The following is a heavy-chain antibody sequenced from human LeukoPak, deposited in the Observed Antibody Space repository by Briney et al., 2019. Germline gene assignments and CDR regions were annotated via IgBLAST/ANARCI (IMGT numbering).Heavy chain of an antibody. CDR2: INSDGSST. CDR3: AKDRDPMPSRGMDV. Sequence: GGSLRLSCAASGFTFSSYWMHWVRQAPGKGLVWVSRINSDGSSTSYADSVKGRFIISRDNAKSTLYLQMNSLRAEDTAVYYCAKDRDPMPSRGMDVWGQGTTVAVSS. V-gene: IGHV3-74*01. D-gene: IGHD2-2*01. J-gene: IGHJ6*02. CDR1: GFTFSSYW.